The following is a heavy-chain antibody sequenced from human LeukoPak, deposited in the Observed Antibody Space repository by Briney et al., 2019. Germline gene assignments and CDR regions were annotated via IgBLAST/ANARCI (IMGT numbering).Heavy chain of an antibody. CDR3: AKPLLGIAVAGTGVDY. Sequence: GGSLRLSCAASGFTFSSHAMSWVRQAPGKGLEWVSAISGSGGSTYYADSVKGRFTISRDNSKNTLYLQMNSLRAEDTAVYYCAKPLLGIAVAGTGVDYWGQGTLVTVSS. V-gene: IGHV3-23*01. CDR1: GFTFSSHA. CDR2: ISGSGGST. D-gene: IGHD6-19*01. J-gene: IGHJ4*02.